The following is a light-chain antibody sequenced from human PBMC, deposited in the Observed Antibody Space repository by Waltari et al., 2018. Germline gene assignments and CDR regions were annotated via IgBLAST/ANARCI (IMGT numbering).Light chain of an antibody. CDR3: QQYNSYST. V-gene: IGKV1-5*03. J-gene: IGKJ1*01. CDR1: QSISSW. Sequence: DISMTQSPSTLSACVGDSVPITCRASQSISSWLAWYQQKPGKAPKLLIYKASSLESGVPSRFSGSGSGTEFTLTISSLQPDDFATYYCQQYNSYSTFGQGTKVEIK. CDR2: KAS.